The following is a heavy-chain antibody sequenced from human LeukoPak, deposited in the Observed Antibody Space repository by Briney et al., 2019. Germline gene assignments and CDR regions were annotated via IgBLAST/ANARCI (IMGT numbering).Heavy chain of an antibody. V-gene: IGHV4-61*02. CDR2: IYTSGST. Sequence: PSETLSLTCTVSGGSVSSGSYYWSWIRQPAGKGLEWIGRIYTSGSTNYNPSLKSRVTISVDTSKNQFSLKLSSVTAADTAVYYCARVRGDLHGSGRSSSSWYPWDYYYYMDVWGKGTTVTVSS. CDR3: ARVRGDLHGSGRSSSSWYPWDYYYYMDV. CDR1: GGSVSSGSYY. D-gene: IGHD6-13*01. J-gene: IGHJ6*03.